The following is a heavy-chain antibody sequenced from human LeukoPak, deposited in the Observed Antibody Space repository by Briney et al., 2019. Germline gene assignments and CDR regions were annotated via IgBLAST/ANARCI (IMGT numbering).Heavy chain of an antibody. CDR3: ARQGPLGYCSSPSCFPSFDY. V-gene: IGHV5-51*01. CDR1: GYHLTNYW. D-gene: IGHD2-2*01. Sequence: GESLKISCKGSGYHLTNYWIAWVRQMPGKGLEWMGIIYPGDSDTRYSPSFQGQVTISTDKSINTAYLQWSSLKASDTAIYYCARQGPLGYCSSPSCFPSFDYWGQGTLVTVSS. CDR2: IYPGDSDT. J-gene: IGHJ4*02.